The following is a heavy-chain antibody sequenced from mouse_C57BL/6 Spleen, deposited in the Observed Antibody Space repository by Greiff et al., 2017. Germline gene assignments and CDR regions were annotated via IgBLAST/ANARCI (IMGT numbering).Heavy chain of an antibody. Sequence: VQLVESDAELVKPGASVKISCKVSGYTFTDHTIHWMKQRPEQGLEWIGYIYPRDGSTKYNEKFKGKATLTADKSSSTAYMQLNSLTSEDSAVYFCASSDYYGSSWYWYFDVWGTGTTVTVSS. D-gene: IGHD1-1*01. V-gene: IGHV1-78*01. CDR3: ASSDYYGSSWYWYFDV. CDR1: GYTFTDHT. J-gene: IGHJ1*03. CDR2: IYPRDGST.